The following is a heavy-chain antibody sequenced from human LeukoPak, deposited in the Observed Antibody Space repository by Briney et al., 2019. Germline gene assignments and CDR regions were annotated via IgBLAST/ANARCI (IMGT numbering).Heavy chain of an antibody. V-gene: IGHV4-34*01. CDR2: INHSGST. Sequence: SETLSLTCAVYGGSFSGYYWSWIRPPPGKGLGWVGEINHSGSTNYNPSLKSRVTISVDTSKNQFSLKLSSVTAADTAVYYCARPGQGPRQSSGYYFRYWGQGTLVTVSS. J-gene: IGHJ4*02. D-gene: IGHD3-22*01. CDR3: ARPGQGPRQSSGYYFRY. CDR1: GGSFSGYY.